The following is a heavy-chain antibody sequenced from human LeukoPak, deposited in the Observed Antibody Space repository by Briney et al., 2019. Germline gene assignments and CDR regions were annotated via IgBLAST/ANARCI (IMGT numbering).Heavy chain of an antibody. V-gene: IGHV3-23*01. CDR3: AKDLDRFPEVFDY. CDR2: ISGSGGST. Sequence: PGGSLRLSCAASGLTFSIYAMSWVRQAPGKGLEWVSAISGSGGSTYYADSVKGRFTISRDNSKNTLYLQMNSLRAEDTAVYYCAKDLDRFPEVFDYWGQGTLVTVSS. CDR1: GLTFSIYA. J-gene: IGHJ4*02.